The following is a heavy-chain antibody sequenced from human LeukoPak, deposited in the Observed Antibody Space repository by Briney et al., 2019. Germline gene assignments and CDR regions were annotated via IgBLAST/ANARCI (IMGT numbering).Heavy chain of an antibody. CDR3: ATSPATGSPLDY. V-gene: IGHV1-69*06. CDR1: GGTFSSYA. Sequence: EASVKVSCKASGGTFSSYAISWVRQAPGQGLEWMGGIIPIFGTANYAQKFQGRVTMTEDTSTDTAYMELSSLRSEDTAVYYCATSPATGSPLDYWGQGTLVTVSS. J-gene: IGHJ4*02. CDR2: IIPIFGTA. D-gene: IGHD3-10*01.